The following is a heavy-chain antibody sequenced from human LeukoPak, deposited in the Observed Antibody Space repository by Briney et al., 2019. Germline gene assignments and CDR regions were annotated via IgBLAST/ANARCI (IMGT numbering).Heavy chain of an antibody. D-gene: IGHD5-24*01. Sequence: PGGSLRLSCAASGFTFRNYWMSWVRQPPGKGLEWIGEIYHSGSTDYNPSLKSRVTISVDKSKNQFSLKLSSVTAADTAVYYCASSEGDGYNLVEWGQGTLVTVSS. J-gene: IGHJ4*02. CDR1: GFTFRNYW. V-gene: IGHV4-4*02. CDR2: IYHSGST. CDR3: ASSEGDGYNLVE.